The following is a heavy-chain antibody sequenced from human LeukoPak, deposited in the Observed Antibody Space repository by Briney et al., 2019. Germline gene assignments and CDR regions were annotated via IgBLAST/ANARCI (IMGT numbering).Heavy chain of an antibody. D-gene: IGHD1-1*01. V-gene: IGHV3-48*04. CDR1: GFTFSSYS. J-gene: IGHJ4*02. CDR3: ARNLRLLRGTVGY. CDR2: ISSSGTTI. Sequence: PGGSLRLSCAASGFTFSSYSMNWVRQAPGKGLEWISYISSSGTTIYYADSVKGRFTTSRDNALDSMYLQMNSLRVEDTAVYYCARNLRLLRGTVGYWGQGTLVTVSS.